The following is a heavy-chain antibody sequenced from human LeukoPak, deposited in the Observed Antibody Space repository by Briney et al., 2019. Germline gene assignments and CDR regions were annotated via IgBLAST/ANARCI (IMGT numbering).Heavy chain of an antibody. J-gene: IGHJ4*01. CDR2: IYSSGSA. Sequence: SETLSLTCTVSGASINNNFWTWIRQPPGKGLEWIGYIYSSGSANYNPSLKSRVIISADTSKNQISLNLTSVTAADTAVYFCARHRDYYDTWGHGTLVTVPS. CDR1: GASINNNF. CDR3: ARHRDYYDT. V-gene: IGHV4-59*08. D-gene: IGHD3-22*01.